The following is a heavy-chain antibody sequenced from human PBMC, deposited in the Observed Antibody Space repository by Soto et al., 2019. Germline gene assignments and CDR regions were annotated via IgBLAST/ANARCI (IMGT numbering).Heavy chain of an antibody. CDR2: INHSGST. CDR1: GGSFSGYY. Sequence: PSETLSLTCAVYGGSFSGYYWSWIRQPPGKGLEWIGEINHSGSTDYNPSLKSRVTISVDTSKNQFSLKLSSVTAADTAVYYCARGRREFYYYYGMGVWGQGTTVTVSS. CDR3: ARGRREFYYYYGMGV. V-gene: IGHV4-34*01. D-gene: IGHD3-10*01. J-gene: IGHJ6*02.